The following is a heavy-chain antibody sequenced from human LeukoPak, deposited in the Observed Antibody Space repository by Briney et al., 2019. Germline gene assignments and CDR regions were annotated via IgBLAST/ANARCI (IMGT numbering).Heavy chain of an antibody. CDR1: GFTFSSYA. V-gene: IGHV3-30*04. D-gene: IGHD6-6*01. CDR3: ASSSSGQN. Sequence: PGGSLRLSCAASGFTFSSYAMHWVRQAPGKGLEWVAVISYDGSNKYYADSVKGRFTISRDNSKNTLYLQMNSLRAEDTAVYYCASSSSGQNWGQGTLVTVSS. J-gene: IGHJ4*02. CDR2: ISYDGSNK.